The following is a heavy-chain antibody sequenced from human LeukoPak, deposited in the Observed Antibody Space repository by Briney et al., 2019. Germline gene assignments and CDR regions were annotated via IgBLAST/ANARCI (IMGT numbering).Heavy chain of an antibody. CDR1: GGSFSDYY. Sequence: SETLSLTCAVYGGSFSDYYWSWIRQPPGKGLEWIGEINHSGSTNYNPSLKSRVTISVDTSKNQFSLKLSSVTAADTAVYYCARRGQRPTVVAIDYWGQGTLVTVSS. D-gene: IGHD2-15*01. CDR2: INHSGST. J-gene: IGHJ4*02. V-gene: IGHV4-34*01. CDR3: ARRGQRPTVVAIDY.